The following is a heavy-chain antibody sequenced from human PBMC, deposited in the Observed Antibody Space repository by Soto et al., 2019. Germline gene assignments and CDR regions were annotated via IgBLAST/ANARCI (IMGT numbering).Heavy chain of an antibody. J-gene: IGHJ4*02. CDR2: VKSKGDGETT. D-gene: IGHD3-16*02. CDR1: GFTFSSAW. V-gene: IGHV3-15*01. Sequence: EVQLAESGGGLVEAGGSLRLSCAASGFTFSSAWMSWVRQAPGKGLECVGRVKSKGDGETTEYAAPVKGRFLISREDSTNTLNLQMNDVKVEDTAISYCVADIPPPEGPSYPIDFWGQGAVVTVSS. CDR3: VADIPPPEGPSYPIDF.